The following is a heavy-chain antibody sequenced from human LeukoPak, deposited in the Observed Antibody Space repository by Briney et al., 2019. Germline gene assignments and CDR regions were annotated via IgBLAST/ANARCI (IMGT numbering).Heavy chain of an antibody. CDR1: GFTFSSYS. V-gene: IGHV3-30*03. CDR3: ASSRGYSDYDSDY. D-gene: IGHD5-12*01. CDR2: ISDDGSNK. J-gene: IGHJ4*02. Sequence: GGSLRLSCAASGFTFSSYSMNWVRQAPGKGLEWVAVISDDGSNKYYADSVKGRFTISRDNSKNTLYLQMNSLRPEDAAVYFCASSRGYSDYDSDYWGQGTLVTASS.